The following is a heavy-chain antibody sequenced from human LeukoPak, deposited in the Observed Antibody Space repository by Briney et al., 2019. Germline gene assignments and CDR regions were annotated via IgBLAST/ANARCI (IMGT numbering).Heavy chain of an antibody. D-gene: IGHD3-10*01. Sequence: GGSLRLSCTASGFTFGDYSMSWVRQAPGKGLEYIGFIRTKDFGGTTEYAASVKGRFTISRDDSKCIAYLQIHSLQSEDTAVYYCSRDGLDYYGSGSYRGFDYWGQGTLVTVSS. V-gene: IGHV3-49*04. CDR2: IRTKDFGGTT. CDR1: GFTFGDYS. CDR3: SRDGLDYYGSGSYRGFDY. J-gene: IGHJ4*02.